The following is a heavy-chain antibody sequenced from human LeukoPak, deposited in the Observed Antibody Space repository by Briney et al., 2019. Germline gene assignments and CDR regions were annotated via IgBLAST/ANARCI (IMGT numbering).Heavy chain of an antibody. J-gene: IGHJ4*02. D-gene: IGHD1-26*01. CDR3: ARARRWELLQDDY. CDR2: ISAYNGNT. CDR1: GYTFTSYG. Sequence: ASVKVSCKASGYTFTSYGISWVRQAPGQGLEWMGWISAYNGNTNYAQKLQGRVTMTTDTSTSTAYVELRSLRSDDTAVYYCARARRWELLQDDYWGQGTLVTVSS. V-gene: IGHV1-18*01.